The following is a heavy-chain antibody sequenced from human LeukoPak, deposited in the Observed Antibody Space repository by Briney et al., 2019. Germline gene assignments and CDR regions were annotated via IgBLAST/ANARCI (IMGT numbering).Heavy chain of an antibody. J-gene: IGHJ4*02. D-gene: IGHD5-24*01. CDR2: IYYSGST. CDR3: ARVLSRDGYNFFDY. V-gene: IGHV4-61*08. Sequence: SQTLSLTCAVSGGSISSGGYSWSWIRQPPGKGLEWIGYIYYSGSTNYNPSLKSRVTISVDTSKNQFSLKLSSVTAADTAVYYCARVLSRDGYNFFDYWGQGTLVTVSS. CDR1: GGSISSGGYS.